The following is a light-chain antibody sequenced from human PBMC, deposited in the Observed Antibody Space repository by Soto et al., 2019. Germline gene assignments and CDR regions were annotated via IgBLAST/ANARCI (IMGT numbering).Light chain of an antibody. CDR1: SSNIGSNT. CDR3: AAWDDSMNGHVV. V-gene: IGLV1-44*01. J-gene: IGLJ2*01. Sequence: QSVLTQPPSASGTPGQRVTISCSGSSSNIGSNTVHWYQQLPGTAPKLLIYSNNQRPSGVPDRFSGSKSGTSASLAISGLQSADEADYYCAAWDDSMNGHVVFGGGTKVTVL. CDR2: SNN.